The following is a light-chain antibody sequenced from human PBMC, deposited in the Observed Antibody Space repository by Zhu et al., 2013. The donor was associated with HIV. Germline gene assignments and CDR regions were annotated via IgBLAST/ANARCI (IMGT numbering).Light chain of an antibody. Sequence: DVVMTQSPLSLPVTLGQPASISCRSSQSLVHSDGNTYLNWFQQRPGQSPRRLIYKVSDRDSGVPDRFSGSGSGTDFTLKISRVEAEDVGVYYCMQASQFPLSFGQGTKLEIK. V-gene: IGKV2-30*02. J-gene: IGKJ2*03. CDR3: MQASQFPLS. CDR2: KVS. CDR1: QSLVHSDGNTY.